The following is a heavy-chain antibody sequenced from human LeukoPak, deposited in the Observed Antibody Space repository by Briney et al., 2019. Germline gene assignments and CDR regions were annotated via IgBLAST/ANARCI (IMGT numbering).Heavy chain of an antibody. D-gene: IGHD1-26*01. CDR2: ISYDGSNK. CDR3: ARDEGRGATSVTDY. J-gene: IGHJ4*02. CDR1: GFTFGSYA. V-gene: IGHV3-30*04. Sequence: GGSLRLSCAASGFTFGSYAMHWVRQAPGKGLEWVAVISYDGSNKYYADSVKGRFTISRDNSKNTLYLQMNSLRAEDTAVYYCARDEGRGATSVTDYWGQGTLVTVSS.